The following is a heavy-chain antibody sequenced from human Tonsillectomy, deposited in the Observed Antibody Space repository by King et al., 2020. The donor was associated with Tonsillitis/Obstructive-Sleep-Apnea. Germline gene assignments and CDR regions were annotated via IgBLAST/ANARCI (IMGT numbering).Heavy chain of an antibody. CDR2: IYYSGTT. J-gene: IGHJ4*02. CDR1: GGSISSDDYY. CDR3: ARNRGAMATLDF. V-gene: IGHV4-31*03. Sequence: QLQESGPGRVKPSQTLSLSCTVSGGSISSDDYYWGWIRQHPGKGLEWIGHIYYSGTTYYNPSLKSRVSISVDTSKNLFSLKLSSVTAADTAVYYCARNRGAMATLDFWGQGTLVTVSS. D-gene: IGHD3-10*01.